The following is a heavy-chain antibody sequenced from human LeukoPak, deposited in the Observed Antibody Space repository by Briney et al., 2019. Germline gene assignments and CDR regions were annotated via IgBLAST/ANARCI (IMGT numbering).Heavy chain of an antibody. V-gene: IGHV3-21*06. J-gene: IGHJ6*03. D-gene: IGHD3-16*01. CDR2: ISSSSSPI. Sequence: GGSLRLSCAASGFSFSSYAMNWIRQAPGKGLEWVSSISSSSSPIYYADSVKGRFTISRDNAKHSLHLQMNSLRAEDTAVYYCARWGVPIYYYYMDVWGKGTTVTVSS. CDR1: GFSFSSYA. CDR3: ARWGVPIYYYYMDV.